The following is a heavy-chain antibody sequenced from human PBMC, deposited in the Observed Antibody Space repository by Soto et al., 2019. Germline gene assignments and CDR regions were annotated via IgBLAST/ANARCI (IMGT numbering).Heavy chain of an antibody. D-gene: IGHD5-18*01. J-gene: IGHJ4*02. Sequence: PGGSLRLSCAASGYSISTYWMSWVRQAPGKGLEWVANVKQDGSEEYYVDSVKGRFTISRDNAKNSLYLQMNSLRVEDTAVYYCAALDTAMVKNDGYWGQGTLVTVSS. CDR2: VKQDGSEE. V-gene: IGHV3-7*01. CDR3: AALDTAMVKNDGY. CDR1: GYSISTYW.